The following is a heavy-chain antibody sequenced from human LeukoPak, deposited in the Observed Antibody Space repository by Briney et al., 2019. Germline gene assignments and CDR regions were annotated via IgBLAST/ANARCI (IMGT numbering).Heavy chain of an antibody. CDR3: ARDRGSSEVYYYYYGMDV. Sequence: SETLSLTCTVSGGSISSYYWSWIRQPPGKGLEWIGYIYYSRSTNYNPSLKSRVTISVDTSKNQFSLKLSSVTAADTAVYYCARDRGSSEVYYYYYGMDVWGQGTTVTVSS. CDR1: GGSISSYY. CDR2: IYYSRST. J-gene: IGHJ6*02. V-gene: IGHV4-59*01. D-gene: IGHD6-6*01.